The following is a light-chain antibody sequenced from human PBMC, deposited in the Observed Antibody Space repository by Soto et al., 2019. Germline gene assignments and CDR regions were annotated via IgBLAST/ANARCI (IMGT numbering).Light chain of an antibody. V-gene: IGLV2-14*01. CDR1: SSDVGGYNY. CDR2: EVS. CDR3: SSYSTTSSPHVL. J-gene: IGLJ2*01. Sequence: QSALTQPASMSGSPGQSITISCTGTSSDVGGYNYVSWYQQHPGKAPKLMIYEVSNRPSGVSNRFSGSKSGNTASLTISGLQAEDEADYYCSSYSTTSSPHVLFGGGTKLTVL.